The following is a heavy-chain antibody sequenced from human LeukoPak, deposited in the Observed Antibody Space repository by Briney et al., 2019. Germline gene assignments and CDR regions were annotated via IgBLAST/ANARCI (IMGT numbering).Heavy chain of an antibody. Sequence: GASVKVSCKASGYTFTGYYMHWVRQAPGQGLEWMGWINLKSGGTNYAGKFQGRVTMTRDTTTSTAYMDLSRLRSVDTAVYYCARDRVIPPHAFDIWGQGTMVTVSS. D-gene: IGHD2/OR15-2a*01. J-gene: IGHJ3*02. CDR1: GYTFTGYY. CDR2: INLKSGGT. CDR3: ARDRVIPPHAFDI. V-gene: IGHV1-2*02.